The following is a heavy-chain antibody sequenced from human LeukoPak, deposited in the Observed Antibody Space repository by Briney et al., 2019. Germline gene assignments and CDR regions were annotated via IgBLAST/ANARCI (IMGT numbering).Heavy chain of an antibody. CDR2: IYYSGST. CDR3: ARSPYCSSTSCYRPNWFDP. CDR1: GGSISSYY. Sequence: SETLSLTCTVSGGSISSYYWTWIRQPPGKGLEWIGYIYYSGSTNYNPSLKSRVTISVDTSKNQFSLKLSSVTAADTAVYYCARSPYCSSTSCYRPNWFDPWGQGTLVTVSS. D-gene: IGHD2-2*01. V-gene: IGHV4-59*08. J-gene: IGHJ5*02.